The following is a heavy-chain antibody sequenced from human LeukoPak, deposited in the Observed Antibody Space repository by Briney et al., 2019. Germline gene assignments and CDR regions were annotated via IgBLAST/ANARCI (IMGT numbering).Heavy chain of an antibody. Sequence: QPGGSLRLSCAASGFTFSSYAMSWVRQAPGKGLEWVSGISGSGGSTHYADSVKDWFTISRDNSKNTLYLQMNSLRAEDTAVYYCAKETVVVVAATPDAFDIWGQGTMVTVSS. D-gene: IGHD2-15*01. J-gene: IGHJ3*02. CDR1: GFTFSSYA. CDR3: AKETVVVVAATPDAFDI. V-gene: IGHV3-23*01. CDR2: ISGSGGST.